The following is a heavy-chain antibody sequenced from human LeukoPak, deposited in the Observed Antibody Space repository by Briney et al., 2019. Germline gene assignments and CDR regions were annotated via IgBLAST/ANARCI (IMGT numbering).Heavy chain of an antibody. CDR3: ARADYYGSGSYYY. J-gene: IGHJ4*02. D-gene: IGHD3-10*01. Sequence: GGSLSLSCAASGFTLSSNYMSWVRQAPGKGLEWVSVIHTDGNAYYADSVKGRFTISRDNSRNTLNLQMNSLRAEDTAVYYCARADYYGSGSYYYWGQGTLVTVSS. CDR1: GFTLSSNY. CDR2: IHTDGNA. V-gene: IGHV3-66*01.